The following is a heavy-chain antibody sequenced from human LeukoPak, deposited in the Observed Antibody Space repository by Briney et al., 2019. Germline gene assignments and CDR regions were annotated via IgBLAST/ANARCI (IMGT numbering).Heavy chain of an antibody. CDR2: INPNSGGT. D-gene: IGHD3-3*01. Sequence: ASVKVSCKASGYTFTGYYMHWVRQAPGQGLEWMGRINPNSGGTNYAQKFQGWVTMTRDTSISTAYMELSRLRSDDTAVYYCARGSHYDFWSGYYRHFDYWGQGTLVTVSS. CDR3: ARGSHYDFWSGYYRHFDY. V-gene: IGHV1-2*04. J-gene: IGHJ4*02. CDR1: GYTFTGYY.